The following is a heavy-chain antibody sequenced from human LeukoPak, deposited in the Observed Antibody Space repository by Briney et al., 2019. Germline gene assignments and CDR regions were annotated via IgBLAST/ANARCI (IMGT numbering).Heavy chain of an antibody. CDR1: GGSISSYY. CDR2: IYYTGST. J-gene: IGHJ5*02. D-gene: IGHD1-26*01. CDR3: ARSGRGLATRFDP. V-gene: IGHV4-59*13. Sequence: SETLSLTCTVSGGSISSYYWSWIRQPPGKGLDWIGYIYYTGSTNYNPSLKSRVTLSVDTSKNQFSLKLSSVTAADTAVYYCARSGRGLATRFDPWGQGVLVTVSS.